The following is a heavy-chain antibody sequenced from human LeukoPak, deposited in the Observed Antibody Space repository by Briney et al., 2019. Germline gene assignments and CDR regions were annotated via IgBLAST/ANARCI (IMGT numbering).Heavy chain of an antibody. CDR1: GESFSGYY. CDR3: ARDPDAFDI. Sequence: SETLSLTCVVYGESFSGYYWTWIRQPPGKGLEWIGEIIDTGSTKYNSSLKSRVTISVDTSKNQLSLKLSSVTAADTAVYYCARDPDAFDIWGQGTMVTVSS. J-gene: IGHJ3*02. V-gene: IGHV4-34*12. CDR2: IIDTGST.